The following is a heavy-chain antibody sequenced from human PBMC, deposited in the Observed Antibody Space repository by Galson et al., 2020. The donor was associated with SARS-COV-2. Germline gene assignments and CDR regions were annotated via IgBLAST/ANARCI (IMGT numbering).Heavy chain of an antibody. V-gene: IGHV3-23*01. Sequence: GGSLRLSCAASGFTFSSYAMSWVRQAPGKGLEWVSAISGSGGSTYYADSVKGRFTISRDNSKNTLYLQMNSLRAEDTAVYYCAKDGFTYYGSGSFIGYYYYMDVWGKGTTVTVSS. CDR2: ISGSGGST. D-gene: IGHD3-10*01. J-gene: IGHJ6*03. CDR3: AKDGFTYYGSGSFIGYYYYMDV. CDR1: GFTFSSYA.